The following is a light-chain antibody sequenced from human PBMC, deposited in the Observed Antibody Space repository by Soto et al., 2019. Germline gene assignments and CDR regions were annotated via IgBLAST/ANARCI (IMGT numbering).Light chain of an antibody. CDR3: AAWDDSMNGVV. CDR2: SNN. Sequence: QSVLTQPPSASGTPGQRVTISCSGTSSNIGSNTINSYQHLPGTAPNLLIYSNNHRPSGVPDGFSCAKSGTSASLAISGRQSEDEDDDYCAAWDDSMNGVVFGGGTKLTVL. J-gene: IGLJ2*01. V-gene: IGLV1-44*01. CDR1: SSNIGSNT.